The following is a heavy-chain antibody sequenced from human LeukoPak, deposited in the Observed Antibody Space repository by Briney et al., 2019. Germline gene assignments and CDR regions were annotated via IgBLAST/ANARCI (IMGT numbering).Heavy chain of an antibody. CDR2: ISSSSNHI. Sequence: GGSLRLSCVASGFTFSTYSMNWVRQAPGKGLEWVSSISSSSNHIYYADSVKGRFTASRDNAKNSLYLQINSLTAEDTAVYYCASGMRVGPNIWGQGTLVTVSS. V-gene: IGHV3-21*06. D-gene: IGHD1-26*01. CDR1: GFTFSTYS. J-gene: IGHJ4*02. CDR3: ASGMRVGPNI.